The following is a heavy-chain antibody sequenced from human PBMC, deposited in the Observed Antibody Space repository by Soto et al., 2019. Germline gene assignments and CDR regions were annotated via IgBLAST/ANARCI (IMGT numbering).Heavy chain of an antibody. CDR2: ISAYNGNT. CDR3: ASQYSSGWYSGALTDY. V-gene: IGHV1-18*01. Sequence: ASVKVSCKASGYTFTSYGISWVRQAPGQGLEWMGWISAYNGNTNYAQKFQGRVTMTTDTSTSTAYMELSSLRSEDTAVYYCASQYSSGWYSGALTDYWGQGTLVTVSS. D-gene: IGHD6-19*01. CDR1: GYTFTSYG. J-gene: IGHJ4*02.